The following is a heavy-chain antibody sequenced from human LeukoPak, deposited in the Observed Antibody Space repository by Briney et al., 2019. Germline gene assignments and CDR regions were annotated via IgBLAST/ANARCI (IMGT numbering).Heavy chain of an antibody. J-gene: IGHJ4*02. D-gene: IGHD3-16*01. Sequence: GASVKVSCKAAGYTFGNYGIKWVRQAPGQGLEWVGWISGFNGNTNYAQNFHDRVTMTTDTSTTTAYMELRNLRSDDTAVYYCARDNDSRDPSHFDYWGQGTLVTVSS. CDR1: GYTFGNYG. CDR3: ARDNDSRDPSHFDY. V-gene: IGHV1-18*01. CDR2: ISGFNGNT.